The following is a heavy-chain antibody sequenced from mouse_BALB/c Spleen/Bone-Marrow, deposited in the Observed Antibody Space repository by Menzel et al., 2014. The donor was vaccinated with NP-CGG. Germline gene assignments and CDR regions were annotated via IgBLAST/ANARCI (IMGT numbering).Heavy chain of an antibody. CDR2: TLPGSGTA. Sequence: VQGVESGAELMKPGASVKISCKATGYTFSNYWIDWVKQRPGHGLEWIGETLPGSGTANYNEKFKGKATFTADTSSNTAYMQLSSLTSEDSALYYCARASVVPYYFDFWGQGTTLTVSS. CDR1: GYTFSNYW. V-gene: IGHV1-9*01. J-gene: IGHJ2*01. CDR3: ARASVVPYYFDF. D-gene: IGHD1-1*01.